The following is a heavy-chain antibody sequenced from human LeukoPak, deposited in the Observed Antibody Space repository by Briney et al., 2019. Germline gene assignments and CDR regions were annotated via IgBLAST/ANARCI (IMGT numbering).Heavy chain of an antibody. Sequence: SETLSLTCTVSGDSISSFHRSWIRQPAGKGLEWIGGIYTSGSTNYNPSLKSRVTMSVDTSKNQFSLKLSSVTAADTAVYYCARDWGVSARPGYMDVWGKGTTVTVSS. J-gene: IGHJ6*03. CDR3: ARDWGVSARPGYMDV. V-gene: IGHV4-4*07. CDR1: GDSISSFH. D-gene: IGHD6-6*01. CDR2: IYTSGST.